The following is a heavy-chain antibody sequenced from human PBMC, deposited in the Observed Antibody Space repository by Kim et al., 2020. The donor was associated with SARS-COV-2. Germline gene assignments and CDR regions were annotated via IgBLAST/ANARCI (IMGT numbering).Heavy chain of an antibody. J-gene: IGHJ4*02. V-gene: IGHV3-33*06. D-gene: IGHD2-2*01. Sequence: GGSLRLSCAASGFTFSSYGMHWVRQAPGKGLEWVAVIWYDGSNKYYADYVKGRFTISRDNSKNTLYLQMNSLRAEDTAVYYCAKDWMTSAYYFDYWGQGTLVTVSS. CDR1: GFTFSSYG. CDR3: AKDWMTSAYYFDY. CDR2: IWYDGSNK.